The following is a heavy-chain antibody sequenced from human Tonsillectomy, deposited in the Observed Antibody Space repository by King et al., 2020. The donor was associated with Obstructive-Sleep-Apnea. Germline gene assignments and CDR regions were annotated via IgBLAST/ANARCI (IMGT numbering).Heavy chain of an antibody. CDR3: ARENSNLDYYYYYGMDV. V-gene: IGHV4-39*07. J-gene: IGHJ6*02. CDR1: GGSISSSSYY. Sequence: LQLQESGPGLVKSSETLSLPCTVSGGSISSSSYYWGWIRQPPGKGLEWIGGILYSGSTYYNPALKSRVTISLDTSKNQFSLKLSAVTAADTAVYYCARENSNLDYYYYYGMDVWGQGTTVTVSS. CDR2: ILYSGST. D-gene: IGHD4-11*01.